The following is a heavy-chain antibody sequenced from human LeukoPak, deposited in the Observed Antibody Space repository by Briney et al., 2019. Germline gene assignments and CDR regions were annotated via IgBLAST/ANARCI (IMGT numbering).Heavy chain of an antibody. CDR3: ASYWGGYCSSTSCYREGFDY. CDR1: RGSLSSYY. D-gene: IGHD2-2*01. V-gene: IGHV4-34*01. CDR2: INHSGST. J-gene: IGHJ4*02. Sequence: SETLSLTCTVSRGSLSSYYWSWLRQPPGKGREWIGEINHSGSTNYNPPLQSRVTISVHTSKNRFSLKLSSVTDADTAVYYCASYWGGYCSSTSCYREGFDYWGQGTLVTVSS.